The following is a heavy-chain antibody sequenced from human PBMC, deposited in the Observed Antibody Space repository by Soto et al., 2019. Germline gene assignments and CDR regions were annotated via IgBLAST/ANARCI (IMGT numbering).Heavy chain of an antibody. CDR1: GFTFKAYA. CDR3: AKDEGTSSTVFDY. Sequence: GGSLRLSCVASGFTFKAYAMGWVRQAPGKGLEWVSSITATNGNTYYAGSVRGRFTISRDNSRNSLFLQMNGLRPEDSALYYCAKDEGTSSTVFDYWGQGTLVTVSS. CDR2: ITATNGNT. D-gene: IGHD4-4*01. V-gene: IGHV3-23*01. J-gene: IGHJ4*02.